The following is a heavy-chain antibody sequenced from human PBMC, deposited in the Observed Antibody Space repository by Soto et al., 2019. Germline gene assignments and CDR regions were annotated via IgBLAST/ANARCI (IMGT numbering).Heavy chain of an antibody. V-gene: IGHV4-61*01. D-gene: IGHD3-10*01. CDR3: ARTYYYGSGSYYNRYYYYGMDV. CDR2: IYYSGST. CDR1: GGSVSSSYW. J-gene: IGHJ6*02. Sequence: SETLSLTCAVSGGSVSSSYWWNWVRQSPRGGLEWIGYIYYSGSTNYNPSLKSRVTISVDTSKNQFSLKLSSVTAADTAVYYCARTYYYGSGSYYNRYYYYGMDVWGQGTTVTVSS.